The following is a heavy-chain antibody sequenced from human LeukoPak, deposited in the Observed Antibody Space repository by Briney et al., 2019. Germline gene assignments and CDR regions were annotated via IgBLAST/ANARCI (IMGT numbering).Heavy chain of an antibody. J-gene: IGHJ5*02. CDR2: INPNSGGT. CDR3: ARDHSWVRAQDP. CDR1: GYTFTGYY. V-gene: IGHV1-2*02. Sequence: GASVKVSCKASGYTFTGYYMHWVRQAPGQGLEWMGWINPNSGGTNYAQKFQGRVTMTRDTSISTAYMELSRLRSDDTAVYYRARDHSWVRAQDPWGQGTLVTVSS. D-gene: IGHD3-10*01.